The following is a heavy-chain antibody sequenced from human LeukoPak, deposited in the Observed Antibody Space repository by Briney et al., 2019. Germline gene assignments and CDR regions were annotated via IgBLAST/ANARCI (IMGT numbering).Heavy chain of an antibody. J-gene: IGHJ4*02. Sequence: SPSETLSLTCSVSGVSISNDYWSWIRLPPGKGLEWIGYIYYSGSTNYNPSLKSRVTISVDTSKNQFSLRLSSVTAADTAVYYCAKSLVFGDCHFDYWGQGTLVTVSS. CDR1: GVSISNDY. D-gene: IGHD2-21*02. CDR3: AKSLVFGDCHFDY. V-gene: IGHV4-59*01. CDR2: IYYSGST.